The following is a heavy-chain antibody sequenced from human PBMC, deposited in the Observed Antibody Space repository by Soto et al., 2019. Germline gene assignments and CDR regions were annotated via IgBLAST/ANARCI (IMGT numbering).Heavy chain of an antibody. CDR2: IYHSGST. CDR3: ARAAAGGYSAYEVFDY. D-gene: IGHD5-12*01. J-gene: IGHJ4*02. CDR1: GGSISSSNW. Sequence: QVQLQESGPGLVKPSGTLSLTCAVSGGSISSSNWWSWVRQPPGKGLEWIGEIYHSGSTNYNPSLKSRGTIAVDKSKNQFSLKLSSVTAADTAVYYCARAAAGGYSAYEVFDYWGQGTLVTVSS. V-gene: IGHV4-4*02.